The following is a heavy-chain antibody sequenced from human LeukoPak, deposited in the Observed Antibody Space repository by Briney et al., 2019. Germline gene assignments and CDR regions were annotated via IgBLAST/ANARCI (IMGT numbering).Heavy chain of an antibody. D-gene: IGHD1-7*01. CDR1: GGSISSGSYY. CDR3: ARAPGTTLMDFDY. Sequence: SQTLSLTCTVSGGSISSGSYYWSWIRQPAGKGLEWIGRIYTSGSTNYNPSLKSRVTISVDTSKNQFSLKLSPVTAADTAVYYCARAPGTTLMDFDYWGQGTLVTVSS. V-gene: IGHV4-61*02. J-gene: IGHJ4*02. CDR2: IYTSGST.